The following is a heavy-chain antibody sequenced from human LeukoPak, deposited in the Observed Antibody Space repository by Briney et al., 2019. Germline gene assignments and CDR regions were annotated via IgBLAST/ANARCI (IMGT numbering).Heavy chain of an antibody. V-gene: IGHV5-51*01. Sequence: GESLKISCKGSGYNFTSYWIGGVRQMPGKGLEWMGIIYPGDSDTRYSPSFQGQVTISADKSISTAYLQWSSLKASDTAMYYCARQRSSGWNDFDYWGQGTLVTVSS. J-gene: IGHJ4*02. CDR2: IYPGDSDT. CDR1: GYNFTSYW. D-gene: IGHD6-19*01. CDR3: ARQRSSGWNDFDY.